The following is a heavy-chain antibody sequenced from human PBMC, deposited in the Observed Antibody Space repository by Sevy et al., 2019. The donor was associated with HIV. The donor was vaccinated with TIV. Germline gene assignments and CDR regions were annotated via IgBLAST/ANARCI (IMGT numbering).Heavy chain of an antibody. Sequence: GGSLRLSCAASGFTFSSYGMHWVRQTPGKGLEWVAVIWYDGSNKYYADSVKVRFTISRDNSKNTLYLQMNSLRAEETAVYYCARDKLPPVMVTMVRGALSYYFDYWGQGTLVTVSS. CDR1: GFTFSSYG. V-gene: IGHV3-33*01. J-gene: IGHJ4*02. CDR3: ARDKLPPVMVTMVRGALSYYFDY. D-gene: IGHD3-10*01. CDR2: IWYDGSNK.